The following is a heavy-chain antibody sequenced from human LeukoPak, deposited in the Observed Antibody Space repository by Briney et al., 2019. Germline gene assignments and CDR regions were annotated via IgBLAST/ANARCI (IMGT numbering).Heavy chain of an antibody. Sequence: DPSETLSLTCIVSGGSIRSNDYFWGWVRQSPGKGLEWIGSIDYSGDTYYNPSLESRVIISVDTSKNQFSLKLSSVTAADTAVYYCARDSWTVTPYNWFDPWGQGTLVTVSS. CDR3: ARDSWTVTPYNWFDP. V-gene: IGHV4-39*07. CDR2: IDYSGDT. CDR1: GGSIRSNDYF. J-gene: IGHJ5*02. D-gene: IGHD4-17*01.